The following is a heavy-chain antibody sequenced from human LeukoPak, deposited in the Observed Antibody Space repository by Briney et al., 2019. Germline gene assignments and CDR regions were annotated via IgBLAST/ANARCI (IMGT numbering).Heavy chain of an antibody. J-gene: IGHJ5*02. CDR1: GGSISSGGYY. CDR2: IYYSGST. CDR3: ASHRGFGFRFDP. D-gene: IGHD3-10*01. V-gene: IGHV4-31*03. Sequence: SETLSLTCTVSGGSISSGGYYWCWIRQHPGKGLEWIGYIYYSGSTYYNPSLKSRVTISVDTSKNQFSLKLSSVTAADTAVYYCASHRGFGFRFDPWGQGTLVTVSS.